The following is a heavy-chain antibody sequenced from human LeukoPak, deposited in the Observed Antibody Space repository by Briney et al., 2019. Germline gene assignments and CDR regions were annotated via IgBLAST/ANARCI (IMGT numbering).Heavy chain of an antibody. CDR1: GFTFSSYG. D-gene: IGHD3-10*01. CDR3: AKDLRKLVRGVPDYYGMDV. V-gene: IGHV3-30*18. Sequence: GGSLRLSCAASGFTFSSYGIHWVRQAPGKGLEWVAAVSYYGGNKFYADSVKGRFTISRDSSRNTLYLEMNSLSAEDTAVYYCAKDLRKLVRGVPDYYGMDVWGQGTTVTVYS. J-gene: IGHJ6*02. CDR2: VSYYGGNK.